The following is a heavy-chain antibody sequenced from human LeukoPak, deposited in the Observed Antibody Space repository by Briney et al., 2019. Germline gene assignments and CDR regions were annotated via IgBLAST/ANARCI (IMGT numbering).Heavy chain of an antibody. Sequence: GGSLRLSCAASGFTVSSNYMSWVRQAPGKGLEWGSYISGSSSTIYYADSVKGRFTISRDNGKNTLYLQMNSLRAEDTAVYYCARGSTYYDSSGQVPFDYWGQGTLVTVSS. CDR3: ARGSTYYDSSGQVPFDY. CDR1: GFTVSSNY. D-gene: IGHD3-22*01. J-gene: IGHJ4*02. CDR2: ISGSSSTI. V-gene: IGHV3-48*01.